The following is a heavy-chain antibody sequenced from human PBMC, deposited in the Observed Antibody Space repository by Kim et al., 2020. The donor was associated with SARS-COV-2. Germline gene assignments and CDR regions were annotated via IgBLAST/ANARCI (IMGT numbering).Heavy chain of an antibody. CDR1: GYSFTSYW. D-gene: IGHD3-9*01. CDR2: IYPGDSDT. V-gene: IGHV5-51*01. Sequence: GESLKISCKGSGYSFTSYWIGWVRQMPGKGLEWMGIIYPGDSDTRYSPSFQGQVTISADKSISTAYLQWSSLKASDTAMYYCARLNLRYFDWINRPRWFDPWGQGTLVTVSS. J-gene: IGHJ5*02. CDR3: ARLNLRYFDWINRPRWFDP.